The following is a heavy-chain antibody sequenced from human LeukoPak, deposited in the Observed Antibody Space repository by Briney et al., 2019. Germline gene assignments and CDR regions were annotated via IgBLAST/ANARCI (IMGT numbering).Heavy chain of an antibody. Sequence: GGSLRLSCAASGFTISSYSMNWVRQAPGKGLEWVSFISSSSSYIYYADTVKGRFTISRADARNSFYLQMNSLGAEDTAVYYCASNYDFWSNYFGYMDVWGKGTTVTVSS. V-gene: IGHV3-21*01. J-gene: IGHJ6*03. CDR1: GFTISSYS. D-gene: IGHD3-3*01. CDR3: ASNYDFWSNYFGYMDV. CDR2: ISSSSSYI.